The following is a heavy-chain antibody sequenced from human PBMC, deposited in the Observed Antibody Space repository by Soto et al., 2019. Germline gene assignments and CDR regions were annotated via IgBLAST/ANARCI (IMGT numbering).Heavy chain of an antibody. CDR3: TRGGDCGGDCHLDF. Sequence: EVQLVESGGGLVQSGGSLRLSCAVFGFTVSNNYMSWVRQAPGKGLKWVSAIYSSGTTYYADSVKGRFIISRDNSKNTFYLQMNSLGVEDTAVYYCTRGGDCGGDCHLDFWGQGTLVTVPS. CDR1: GFTVSNNY. CDR2: IYSSGTT. J-gene: IGHJ4*02. D-gene: IGHD2-21*01. V-gene: IGHV3-66*01.